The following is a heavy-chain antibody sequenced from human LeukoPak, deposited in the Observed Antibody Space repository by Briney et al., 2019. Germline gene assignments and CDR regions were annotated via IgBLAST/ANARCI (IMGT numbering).Heavy chain of an antibody. CDR3: ASSGYYSYWFDP. D-gene: IGHD3-22*01. CDR2: IYYSGSP. CDR1: GGSISSYY. Sequence: SETLSLTCTVSGGSISSYYWSWIRRPPGKGLEWLWYIYYSGSPNYNPSLKPRLTISVDPSKNPFSLKLSSVTAADTAVYYCASSGYYSYWFDPWGQGTLVTVSS. V-gene: IGHV4-59*01. J-gene: IGHJ5*02.